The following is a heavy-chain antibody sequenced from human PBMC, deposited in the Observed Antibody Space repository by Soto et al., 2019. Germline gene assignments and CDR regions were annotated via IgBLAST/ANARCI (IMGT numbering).Heavy chain of an antibody. Sequence: SETLSLTCTVSGGSIGSFYWSWIRQSPGGTLEWIGYIYASRATTYNPSLESRITMSVDIPNNEFSLDLTSVTAADTAVYYCARSHSYDGSIYHYYFDFWGQGTLVTVSS. V-gene: IGHV4-59*01. CDR1: GGSIGSFY. D-gene: IGHD3-22*01. J-gene: IGHJ4*02. CDR3: ARSHSYDGSIYHYYFDF. CDR2: IYASRAT.